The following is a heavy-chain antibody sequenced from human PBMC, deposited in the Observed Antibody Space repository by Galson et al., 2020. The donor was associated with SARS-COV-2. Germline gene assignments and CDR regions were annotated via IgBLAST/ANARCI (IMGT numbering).Heavy chain of an antibody. CDR2: IYHSGST. CDR1: GGSIGSGDYY. J-gene: IGHJ4*02. D-gene: IGHD3-3*01. Sequence: SETLSLTCNVSGGSIGSGDYYWSWLRQPPGKGLEWIGYIYHSGSTYYNPSLKSRVTISVDTSKNQFSLKLKSVTAADTAVYYCARRPGYDLWSGYYYVLWGQGTLVTVSS. V-gene: IGHV4-30-4*01. CDR3: ARRPGYDLWSGYYYVL.